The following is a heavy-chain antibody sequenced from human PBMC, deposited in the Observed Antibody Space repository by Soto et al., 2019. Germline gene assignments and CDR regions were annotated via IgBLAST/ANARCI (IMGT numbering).Heavy chain of an antibody. CDR3: AREAYSGTPDWFDP. Sequence: QVQLVQSGAEVKKPGSSVKVSCKASGGTFSSYTISWVRQAPGQGLEWMGRIIPILGIANYAQKFQGRVTISGEKSPSTAYMGVGSLGSEDTAVYYWAREAYSGTPDWFDPWGQGTLVTVSS. V-gene: IGHV1-69*08. D-gene: IGHD1-7*01. CDR1: GGTFSSYT. J-gene: IGHJ5*02. CDR2: IIPILGIA.